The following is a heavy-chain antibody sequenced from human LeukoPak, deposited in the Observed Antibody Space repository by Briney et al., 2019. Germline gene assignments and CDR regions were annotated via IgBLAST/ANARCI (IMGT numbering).Heavy chain of an antibody. Sequence: SVKVSCKASGGTFSSYAISWVRQAPGQGLEWMGRIIPILGIANYAQKFQGRVTITADESTSTAYMELSSLRSEDTAVYYCARVEGIAVAGTSFDYWGQGTLVTVSS. CDR1: GGTFSSYA. V-gene: IGHV1-69*04. CDR3: ARVEGIAVAGTSFDY. D-gene: IGHD6-19*01. CDR2: IIPILGIA. J-gene: IGHJ4*02.